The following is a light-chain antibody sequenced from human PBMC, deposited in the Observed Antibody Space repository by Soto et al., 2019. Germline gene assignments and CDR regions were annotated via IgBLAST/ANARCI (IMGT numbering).Light chain of an antibody. CDR2: EVN. CDR1: SGDVGTYNL. V-gene: IGLV2-23*02. CDR3: CSYAGRSNVV. Sequence: QSVLTQPASVSGSPGQSITISCTGTSGDVGTYNLVSWYQQHPGRAPKLIIFEVNKRPSGVSNRLSGSNSGNTASLAISGLQADDEADYHCCSYAGRSNVVCGGGTKLTVL. J-gene: IGLJ2*01.